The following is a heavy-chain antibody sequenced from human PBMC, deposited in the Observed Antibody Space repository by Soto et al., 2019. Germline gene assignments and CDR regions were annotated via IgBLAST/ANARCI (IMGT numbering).Heavy chain of an antibody. CDR3: ARGMYGDY. D-gene: IGHD2-8*01. Sequence: QVHLVQSGAEVKKPGASVKVSCQGSGYAFTTYGITWVRQAPGQGLEWMGWISAHNGNTNYAQKLQGRVTVTINTSTSTDYMELRSLRYDDTAVYYCARGMYGDYWGQGALVTVSS. V-gene: IGHV1-18*01. CDR2: ISAHNGNT. CDR1: GYAFTTYG. J-gene: IGHJ4*02.